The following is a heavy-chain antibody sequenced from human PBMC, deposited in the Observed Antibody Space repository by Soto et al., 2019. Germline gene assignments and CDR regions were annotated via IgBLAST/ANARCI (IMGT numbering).Heavy chain of an antibody. Sequence: ASVKVSCKASGYTFTSYAMHWVRQAPGQRLEWMGWINAGNGSTKYSQKFQGRVTITRDTSASTAYMELSSLRSEDTAVYYCASRAPYYYDSSGYDSWGQGTLVTVSS. CDR3: ASRAPYYYDSSGYDS. J-gene: IGHJ4*02. CDR1: GYTFTSYA. V-gene: IGHV1-3*01. D-gene: IGHD3-22*01. CDR2: INAGNGST.